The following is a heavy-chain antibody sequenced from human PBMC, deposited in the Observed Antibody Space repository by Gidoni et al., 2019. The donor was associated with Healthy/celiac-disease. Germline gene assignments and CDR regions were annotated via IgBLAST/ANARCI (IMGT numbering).Heavy chain of an antibody. CDR3: AKDRQLWPHDAFDI. V-gene: IGHV3-23*01. CDR2: ISGSGGST. Sequence: EVQLLESGGGLVQRGGSLRLSCAAPGFSFSSYAMSCVRQAPGKVLEWVSAISGSGGSTYYADSVKGRFTISRDNSKNTLYLQMNSLRAEDTAVYYCAKDRQLWPHDAFDIWGQWTMVTVSS. CDR1: GFSFSSYA. J-gene: IGHJ3*02. D-gene: IGHD5-18*01.